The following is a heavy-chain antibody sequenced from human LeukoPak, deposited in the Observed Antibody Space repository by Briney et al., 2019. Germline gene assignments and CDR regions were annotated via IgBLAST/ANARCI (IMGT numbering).Heavy chain of an antibody. J-gene: IGHJ6*02. CDR1: GFTFGDYA. CDR3: TRDSHDYGDYVGYYYYGMDV. CDR2: IRSKAYGGTT. D-gene: IGHD4-17*01. V-gene: IGHV3-49*04. Sequence: GSLRLSCTASGFTFGDYAMSWVRQAPGKGLEWVGFIRSKAYGGTTEYAASVKGRFTISRDDSKSIAYLQMNSLKTEDTAVYYCTRDSHDYGDYVGYYYYGMDVWGQGTTVTVSS.